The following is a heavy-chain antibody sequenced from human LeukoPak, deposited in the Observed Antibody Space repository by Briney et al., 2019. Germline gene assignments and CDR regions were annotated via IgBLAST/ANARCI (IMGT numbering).Heavy chain of an antibody. V-gene: IGHV3-48*03. J-gene: IGHJ3*02. D-gene: IGHD3-10*01. CDR3: ASLSPLRITMVRGGAFDI. CDR1: GFTFSSYE. Sequence: GGSLRLSCAASGFTFSSYEMNWVRQAPGKGLEWVSYISSSGSTIYYADSVKGRFTISRDNAKNSLYLQMNSLRAEDTAVYYCASLSPLRITMVRGGAFDIWGQGTRSPSLQ. CDR2: ISSSGSTI.